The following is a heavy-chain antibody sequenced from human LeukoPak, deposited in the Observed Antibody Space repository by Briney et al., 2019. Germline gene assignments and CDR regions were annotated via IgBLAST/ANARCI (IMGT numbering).Heavy chain of an antibody. D-gene: IGHD5-24*01. V-gene: IGHV1-69*04. CDR2: IIPILGIA. CDR3: ASPRRMAAPYYFDY. Sequence: SVKVSCKASGGTFSSYAISWVRQAPGQGLEGMGRIIPILGIANYAQKFQGRVTITADKSTSTAYMELSSLRSEDTAVYYCASPRRMAAPYYFDYWGQGTLVTVSS. CDR1: GGTFSSYA. J-gene: IGHJ4*02.